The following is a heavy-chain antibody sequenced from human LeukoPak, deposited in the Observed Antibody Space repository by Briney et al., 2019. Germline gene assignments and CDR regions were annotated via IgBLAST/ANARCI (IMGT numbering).Heavy chain of an antibody. V-gene: IGHV1-69*15. CDR3: ARGDRDGYNLLYFQH. CDR1: GGTFSSYA. J-gene: IGHJ1*01. CDR2: IIPIFGTA. Sequence: GSSVKVSCKASGGTFSSYAISWVRQAPGQGLEWMGRIIPIFGTANYAQKFQGRVTVTADESTSTAYMELSSLRSEDTAVYYCARGDRDGYNLLYFQHWGQGTLVTVSS. D-gene: IGHD5-24*01.